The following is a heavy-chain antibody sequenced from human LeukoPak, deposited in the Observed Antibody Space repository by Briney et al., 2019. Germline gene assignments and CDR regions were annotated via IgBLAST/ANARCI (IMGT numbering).Heavy chain of an antibody. CDR1: GFTFSSYA. Sequence: GSLRLSCAASGFTFSSYAMSWIRQPPGKGLEWIGEINHSGSTNYNPSLKSRVTISVDTSKNQFSLKLSSVTAADTAVYYCAARYCSGGSCWADAFDIWGQGTMVTVSS. CDR2: INHSGST. CDR3: AARYCSGGSCWADAFDI. J-gene: IGHJ3*02. V-gene: IGHV4-34*08. D-gene: IGHD2-15*01.